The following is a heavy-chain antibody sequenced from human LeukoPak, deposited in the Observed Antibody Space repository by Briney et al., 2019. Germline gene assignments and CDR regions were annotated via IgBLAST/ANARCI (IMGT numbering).Heavy chain of an antibody. CDR1: GFTFSSYA. Sequence: GGSLRLSCEASGFTFSSYAMSWVRQAPGKGLEWVSAISGSGGSTYYADSVKGRFTISRDNSKNTLYLQMDSLRAEDTAVYYCAKDRVRGYSYPRYLDYWGQGTLVTVSS. V-gene: IGHV3-23*01. CDR2: ISGSGGST. D-gene: IGHD5-18*01. J-gene: IGHJ4*02. CDR3: AKDRVRGYSYPRYLDY.